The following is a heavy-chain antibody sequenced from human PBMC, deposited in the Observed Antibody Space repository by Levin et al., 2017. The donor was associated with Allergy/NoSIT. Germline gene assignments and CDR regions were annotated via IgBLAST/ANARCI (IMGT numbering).Heavy chain of an antibody. CDR2: ISAYNGNT. V-gene: IGHV1-18*01. J-gene: IGHJ4*02. Sequence: GESLKISCKASGYTFTSYGISWVRQAPGQGLEWMGWISAYNGNTNYAQKLQGRVTMTTDTSTSTAYMELRSLRSDDTAVYYCARVRLTSVTTSFDYWGKGTLVTVSS. CDR1: GYTFTSYG. D-gene: IGHD1-14*01. CDR3: ARVRLTSVTTSFDY.